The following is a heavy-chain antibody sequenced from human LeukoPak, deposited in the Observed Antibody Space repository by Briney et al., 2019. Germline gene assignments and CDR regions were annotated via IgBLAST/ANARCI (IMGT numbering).Heavy chain of an antibody. V-gene: IGHV4-4*07. CDR1: GGSISSYY. Sequence: SQTLSLTCTVSGGSISSYYWSWIRQPARKGLEWIGRIYTRANTNYNPSLKSRVTMSVDTSKNQFSLKLSFVTAADTAVYYCARAGYIVGATLFDYWGQGTLVTVSS. CDR2: IYTRANT. J-gene: IGHJ4*02. CDR3: ARAGYIVGATLFDY. D-gene: IGHD1-26*01.